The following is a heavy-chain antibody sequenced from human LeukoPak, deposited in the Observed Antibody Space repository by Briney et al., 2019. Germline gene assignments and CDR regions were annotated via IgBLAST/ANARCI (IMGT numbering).Heavy chain of an antibody. J-gene: IGHJ4*02. CDR2: IYPGDSDT. CDR3: ARRGRWDTAMVPDNYFDY. D-gene: IGHD5-18*01. V-gene: IGHV5-51*01. Sequence: PGESLKISCKGSGYSFTSYWIGWVRQMPGKGLEWMGIIYPGDSDTRYSPSFQGQVTISADKSISTAYLQWSSLKASDTAMYYCARRGRWDTAMVPDNYFDYWGQGTLVTVSS. CDR1: GYSFTSYW.